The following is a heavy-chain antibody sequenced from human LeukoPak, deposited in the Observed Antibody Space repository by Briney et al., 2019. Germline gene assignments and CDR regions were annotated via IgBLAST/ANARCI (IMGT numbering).Heavy chain of an antibody. V-gene: IGHV3-23*01. CDR2: ISGSGGST. Sequence: PGGSLRLSCAASGFTFSSYGMSWVRQASGKGLEWVSGISGSGGSTYYADSVKGRFTISRDNAKNSLYLQMNSLRAEDTAVYYCARGYDSGSYYVYWGQGTLVTVSS. J-gene: IGHJ4*02. CDR1: GFTFSSYG. D-gene: IGHD3-22*01. CDR3: ARGYDSGSYYVY.